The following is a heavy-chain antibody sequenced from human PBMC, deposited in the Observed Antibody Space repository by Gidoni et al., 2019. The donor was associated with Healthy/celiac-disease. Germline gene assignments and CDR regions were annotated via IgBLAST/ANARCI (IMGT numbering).Heavy chain of an antibody. D-gene: IGHD6-19*01. Sequence: QVQLVQSGAEVKKPGASVKVCGKASGYTFTSYYMHWVRQAPGQGLEWMGIINPSGGSTSYAQKFQGRVTMTRDTSTSTVYMELSSLGSEDTAVYYCARAGVYSSGWYRYIDYWGQGTLVTVSS. V-gene: IGHV1-46*03. J-gene: IGHJ4*02. CDR3: ARAGVYSSGWYRYIDY. CDR2: INPSGGST. CDR1: GYTFTSYY.